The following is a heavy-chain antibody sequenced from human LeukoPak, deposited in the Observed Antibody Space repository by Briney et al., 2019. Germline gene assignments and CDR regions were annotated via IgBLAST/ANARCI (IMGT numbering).Heavy chain of an antibody. CDR3: AKENHDYGMEYYFDY. V-gene: IGHV3-23*01. CDR2: ISGSGGST. D-gene: IGHD3-16*01. Sequence: GGSLRLSCAASGFTFSSYAMSWVRRAPGKGLEWVSAISGSGGSTYYADSVKGRFTISRDNSKNTLYLQMNSLRAEDTAVYYCAKENHDYGMEYYFDYWGQGTLVTVSS. J-gene: IGHJ4*02. CDR1: GFTFSSYA.